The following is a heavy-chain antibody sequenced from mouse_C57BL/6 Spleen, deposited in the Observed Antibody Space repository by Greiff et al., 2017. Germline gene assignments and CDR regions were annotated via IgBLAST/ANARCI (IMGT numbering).Heavy chain of an antibody. J-gene: IGHJ1*03. D-gene: IGHD1-1*01. Sequence: QVQLQQSGPELVKPGASVKISCKASGYAFSSSWMNWVKQRPGKGLEWIGRIYPGDGDNNYNGKFKGKATLTADKSSSTAYMQLSSLTSEDSAVYFCARWGGGSSYGYFDVWGTGTTVTVSS. CDR2: IYPGDGDN. CDR3: ARWGGGSSYGYFDV. CDR1: GYAFSSSW. V-gene: IGHV1-82*01.